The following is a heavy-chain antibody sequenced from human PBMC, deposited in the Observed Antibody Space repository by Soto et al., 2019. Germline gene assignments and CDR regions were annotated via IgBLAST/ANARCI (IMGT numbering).Heavy chain of an antibody. D-gene: IGHD2-2*02. CDR1: GGTFSSYA. Sequence: GASVKVSCKASGGTFSSYAISWVRQAPGQGLEWMGGIIPIFGTANYAQKFQGRVTITADESTSTAYMELSSLRSEDTAVYYCARVSVPCNYTPHHPFYYYYGMDVWGQGTTVTVSS. J-gene: IGHJ6*02. V-gene: IGHV1-69*13. CDR3: ARVSVPCNYTPHHPFYYYYGMDV. CDR2: IIPIFGTA.